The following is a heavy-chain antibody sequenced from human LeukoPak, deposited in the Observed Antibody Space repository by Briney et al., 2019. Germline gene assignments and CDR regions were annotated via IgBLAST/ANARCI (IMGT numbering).Heavy chain of an antibody. J-gene: IGHJ4*02. CDR1: GFTFSSYG. CDR2: TSSSSGTI. V-gene: IGHV3-48*01. D-gene: IGHD4-17*01. Sequence: PGGSLRLSCAASGFTFSSYGMHWVRQAPGKGLEWVSYTSSSSGTIYYADSVKGRFTISRDNAKNSLYLQMNSLRAEDTAVYYCARVLNDYGDYVIDYWGQGTLVTVSS. CDR3: ARVLNDYGDYVIDY.